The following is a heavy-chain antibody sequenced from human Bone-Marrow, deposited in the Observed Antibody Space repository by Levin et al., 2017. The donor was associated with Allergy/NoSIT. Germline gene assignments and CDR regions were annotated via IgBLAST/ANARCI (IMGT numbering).Heavy chain of an antibody. CDR2: ISYNGNTN. CDR1: GFTFGSYA. V-gene: IGHV3-30-3*01. CDR3: ARARGSGGPTRGHYFDY. Sequence: HPGGSLRLSCVGSGFTFGSYAIHWVRQAPGKGLEWVAHISYNGNTNYYADSVKGRFTISRDNSKNTVNVQMNSLKIEDTAVYYCARARGSGGPTRGHYFDYWGQGTLVTVSA. D-gene: IGHD3-16*01. J-gene: IGHJ4*02.